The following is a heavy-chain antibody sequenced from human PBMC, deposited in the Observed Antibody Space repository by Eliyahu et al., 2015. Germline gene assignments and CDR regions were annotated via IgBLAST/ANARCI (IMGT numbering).Heavy chain of an antibody. CDR3: ARGLYGLLRYFDWFPRRFDP. J-gene: IGHJ5*02. D-gene: IGHD3-9*01. CDR2: INHSGST. CDR1: GGSFSGYY. V-gene: IGHV4-34*01. Sequence: QVQLQQWGAGLLKPSXTLSLTCPVYGGSFSGYYXSWXRQPPGKGLEWIGEINHSGSTNYNPSLKSRVTISVDTSKNQFSLKLSSVTAADTAVYYCARGLYGLLRYFDWFPRRFDPWGQGTLVTVSS.